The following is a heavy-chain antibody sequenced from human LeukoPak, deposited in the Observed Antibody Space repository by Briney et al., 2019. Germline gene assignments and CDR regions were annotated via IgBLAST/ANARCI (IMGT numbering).Heavy chain of an antibody. D-gene: IGHD3-9*01. V-gene: IGHV1-69*01. J-gene: IGHJ4*02. CDR3: ARGKGEYYDILTGYYATDY. CDR1: GGTFSSYA. Sequence: GASVKVSCKASGGTFSSYAISWVRQAPGQGLEWMGGIIPIFGTANYAQKFQGRVTITADESTSTAYMELSSLRSEDTAVYYCARGKGEYYDILTGYYATDYWGQGTLVTVSS. CDR2: IIPIFGTA.